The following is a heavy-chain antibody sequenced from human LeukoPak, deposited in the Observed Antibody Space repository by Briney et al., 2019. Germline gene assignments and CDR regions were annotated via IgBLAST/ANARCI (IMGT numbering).Heavy chain of an antibody. D-gene: IGHD2-15*01. Sequence: GGSLRLSCAASEFVFSDYYMSWIRQAPGKGLEWVANIKQDGSEKYYVDSVKGRFTISRDNAKNSLYLQMNSLRAEDTAVYYCARDKIAVVVAATSSSGFDYWGQGTLVTVSS. CDR3: ARDKIAVVVAATSSSGFDY. J-gene: IGHJ4*02. V-gene: IGHV3-7*01. CDR1: EFVFSDYY. CDR2: IKQDGSEK.